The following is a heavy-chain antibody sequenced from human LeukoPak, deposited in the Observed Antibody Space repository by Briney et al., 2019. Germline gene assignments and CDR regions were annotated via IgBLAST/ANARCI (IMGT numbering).Heavy chain of an antibody. CDR2: IYYSGST. D-gene: IGHD3-22*01. Sequence: SETLSLTCTVSGGSISSYYWSWIRQPPGKGLEWIGYIYYSGSTNYNPSLKSRVTISVDTSKNQFSLKLSSVTAAYTAVYYCARVGYYDSSGYYFLSDYNWFDPWGQGTLVTVSS. V-gene: IGHV4-59*01. J-gene: IGHJ5*02. CDR1: GGSISSYY. CDR3: ARVGYYDSSGYYFLSDYNWFDP.